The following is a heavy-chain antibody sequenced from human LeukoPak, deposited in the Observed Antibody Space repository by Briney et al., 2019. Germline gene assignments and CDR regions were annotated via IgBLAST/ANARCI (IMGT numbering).Heavy chain of an antibody. D-gene: IGHD3-10*01. V-gene: IGHV1-2*02. Sequence: GASVKVSCKASGYTFTGYYMHWVRQAPGKGLEWMGWINPNSGGTNYAQKFQGRVTMTRDTSISTAYMELCRLRSDDTAVYYCARDGIVSTMVRGVIPDYWGQGTLVTVSS. CDR3: ARDGIVSTMVRGVIPDY. CDR2: INPNSGGT. CDR1: GYTFTGYY. J-gene: IGHJ4*02.